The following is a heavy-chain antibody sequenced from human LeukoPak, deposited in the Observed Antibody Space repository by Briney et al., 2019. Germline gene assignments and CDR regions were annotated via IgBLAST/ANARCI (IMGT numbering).Heavy chain of an antibody. CDR2: IHHSGSA. V-gene: IGHV4-31*01. Sequence: PSETLSLTCTVSGGSISSGSYYWSWIRQHPGKGLEWIGYIHHSGSAYYNPSLKSPFTISVDTSKNQFSLNLRSATVADTAVYYCARAYDSSGYYYYYYFDYWGQGTLVTVSS. J-gene: IGHJ4*02. D-gene: IGHD3-22*01. CDR3: ARAYDSSGYYYYYYFDY. CDR1: GGSISSGSYY.